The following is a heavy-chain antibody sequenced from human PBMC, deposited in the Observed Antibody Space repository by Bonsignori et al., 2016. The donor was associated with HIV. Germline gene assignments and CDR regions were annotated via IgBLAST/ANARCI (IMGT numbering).Heavy chain of an antibody. J-gene: IGHJ4*02. CDR2: ISYDGSNK. Sequence: WIRQPPGKGLEWVAVISYDGSNKYYADSVKGRFTISRDNSKNTLYLQMNSLRAEDTVVYYCARDRRDWGPFDYWGQGTLVTVSS. V-gene: IGHV3-30-3*01. CDR3: ARDRRDWGPFDY. D-gene: IGHD3/OR15-3a*01.